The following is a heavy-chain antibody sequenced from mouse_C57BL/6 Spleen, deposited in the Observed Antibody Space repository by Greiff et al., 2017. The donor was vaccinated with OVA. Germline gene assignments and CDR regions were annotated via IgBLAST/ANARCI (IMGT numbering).Heavy chain of an antibody. Sequence: EVKLMESGGGLVKPGGSLKLSCAASGFTFSDYGMHWVRQAPEKGLEWVAYISSGSSTIYYADTVKGRFTISRDNAKNTLFLQMTSLRSEDTAMYYCARLGLIRDYFGYWGQGTTLTVSS. V-gene: IGHV5-17*01. J-gene: IGHJ2*01. CDR3: ARLGLIRDYFGY. D-gene: IGHD3-1*01. CDR1: GFTFSDYG. CDR2: ISSGSSTI.